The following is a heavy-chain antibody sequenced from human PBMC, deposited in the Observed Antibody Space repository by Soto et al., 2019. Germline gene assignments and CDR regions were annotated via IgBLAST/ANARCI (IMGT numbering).Heavy chain of an antibody. D-gene: IGHD2-2*01. CDR1: GGSFSGYY. CDR3: ASWLAGYCSSTSCAYGMDV. Sequence: SETLSLTCAVYGGSFSGYYWSWIRQPPGKGLEWIGEINHSGSTNYNPSLKSRVTISVDTSKNQFSLKLSSVTAADTAVYYCASWLAGYCSSTSCAYGMDVWGQGTKVT. J-gene: IGHJ6*02. V-gene: IGHV4-34*01. CDR2: INHSGST.